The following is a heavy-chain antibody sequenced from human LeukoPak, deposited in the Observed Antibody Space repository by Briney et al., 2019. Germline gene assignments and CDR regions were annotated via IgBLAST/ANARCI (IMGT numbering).Heavy chain of an antibody. CDR3: ARESVRNWLDP. CDR2: IIPIFGTA. Sequence: ASVKVSCKASGGTFSSYAISWVRQAPGQGLEWMGGIIPIFGTANYAQKFQGRVTITADKFTRKAYMELSSLRSEDTALYYCARESVRNWLDPWGQGTLVTVAS. CDR1: GGTFSSYA. J-gene: IGHJ5*02. V-gene: IGHV1-69*06. D-gene: IGHD3-3*01.